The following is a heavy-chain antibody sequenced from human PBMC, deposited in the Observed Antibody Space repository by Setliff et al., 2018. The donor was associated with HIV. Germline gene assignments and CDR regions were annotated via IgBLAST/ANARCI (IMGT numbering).Heavy chain of an antibody. J-gene: IGHJ4*02. V-gene: IGHV1-2*02. CDR1: GYTFTGSY. CDR3: ARVGRGPYYFFDF. CDR2: INPNNGVT. Sequence: ASVKVSCKASGYTFTGSYIHWVRLAPGQGLEWMAWINPNNGVTNYAQKFKWKVMTTMETSIDTAYLEVRSLTSDDTAVHYCARVGRGPYYFFDFWGQGTQVTVSS. D-gene: IGHD3-10*01.